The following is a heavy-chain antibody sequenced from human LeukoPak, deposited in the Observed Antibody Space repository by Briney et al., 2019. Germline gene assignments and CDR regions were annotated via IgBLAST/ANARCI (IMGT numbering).Heavy chain of an antibody. Sequence: GGSLRLSCVASGFTFTDHPMNWVRQAPGKGLEWISYIGGDGIAFYADSVKGRFTASKDDARKSMYLQMNSLRVEDTAVYYCARDRANWAIDDWGQGTQVTVSS. CDR3: ARDRANWAIDD. V-gene: IGHV3-69-1*01. CDR2: IGGDGIA. D-gene: IGHD3-16*01. J-gene: IGHJ4*02. CDR1: GFTFTDHP.